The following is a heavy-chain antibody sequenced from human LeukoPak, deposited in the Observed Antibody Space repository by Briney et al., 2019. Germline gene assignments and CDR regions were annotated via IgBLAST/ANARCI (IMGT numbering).Heavy chain of an antibody. J-gene: IGHJ4*02. Sequence: PSETLSLTCAVYGGSFSGYYWSWIRQPPGKGLEWIGEINHSGSTNYNPSLKSRFTISVDTSKNQFSLKLSSVTAADTAVYYCARIGHEDYYFDYWGQGTLVTVSS. CDR3: ARIGHEDYYFDY. CDR1: GGSFSGYY. V-gene: IGHV4-34*01. CDR2: INHSGST.